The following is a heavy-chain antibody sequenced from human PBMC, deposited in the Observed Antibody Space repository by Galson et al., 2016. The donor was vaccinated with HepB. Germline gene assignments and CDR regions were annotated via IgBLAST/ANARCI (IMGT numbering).Heavy chain of an antibody. CDR1: GGSISSSEY. CDR2: MYYTESA. V-gene: IGHV4-39*01. CDR3: ASGRAQFSGKDNWFDP. J-gene: IGHJ5*02. D-gene: IGHD1-26*01. Sequence: ETLSLTCTVSGGSISSSEYWGWVRQPPGKGLEWIGSMYYTESAYYNPYLKSRVTISVDTSKNQFPLKLTSVTAADTAVYYCASGRAQFSGKDNWFDPWGQGTLVTVSS.